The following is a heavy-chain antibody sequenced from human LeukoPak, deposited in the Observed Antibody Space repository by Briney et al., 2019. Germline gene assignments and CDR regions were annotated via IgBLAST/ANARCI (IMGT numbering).Heavy chain of an antibody. D-gene: IGHD3-9*01. CDR3: ARLGRAYDISTGYSQH. Sequence: SETLSLTCTVSGASINSYYWSWIRQPPGKGLEWIGYIYYSGSTNYNPSLKSRVTISVDTSKNQFSLKLSSVTAADTAVYFCARLGRAYDISTGYSQHWGQGTLVTVSS. CDR1: GASINSYY. CDR2: IYYSGST. V-gene: IGHV4-59*08. J-gene: IGHJ1*01.